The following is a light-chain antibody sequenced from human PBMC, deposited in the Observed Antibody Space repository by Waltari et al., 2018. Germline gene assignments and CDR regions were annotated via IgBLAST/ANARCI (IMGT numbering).Light chain of an antibody. CDR3: QQYYGYTWS. Sequence: DIVMTQSPDSLAVSLGERATINCKSRQSVLYSSNNKNYLAWYQQKPGQPPKLLIYWASTRESGVPDRFSGFGSGTDFTLTISTLQAEDVAVYYCQQYYGYTWSFGQGTKVEIK. V-gene: IGKV4-1*01. CDR2: WAS. J-gene: IGKJ1*01. CDR1: QSVLYSSNNKNY.